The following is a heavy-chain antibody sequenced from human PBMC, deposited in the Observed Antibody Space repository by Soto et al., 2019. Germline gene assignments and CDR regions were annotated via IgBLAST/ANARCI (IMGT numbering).Heavy chain of an antibody. CDR3: ERERQPYIKSQWVWFGP. D-gene: IGHD1-26*01. V-gene: IGHV4-31*03. Sequence: PSETLSLTGTVSSGSISSGGYYWSWIRQHPGKGLEWIGNVYYIGSSHYNPSLKSRVTISIDTSKNQFSLKLSSVTAADAAVYYCERERQPYIKSQWVWFGPGGQGTLVTVSS. CDR1: SGSISSGGYY. CDR2: VYYIGSS. J-gene: IGHJ5*02.